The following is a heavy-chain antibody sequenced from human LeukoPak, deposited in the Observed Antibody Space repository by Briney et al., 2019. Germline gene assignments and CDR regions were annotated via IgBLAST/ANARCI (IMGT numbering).Heavy chain of an antibody. CDR3: ARRGYSYGYVGYYYYMDV. D-gene: IGHD5-18*01. CDR2: INPNSGGT. Sequence: ASVKVSCKASGYTFTGYYMHWVRQAPGQGLEWMGWINPNSGGTNYAQKFQGRVTMTRDTSISTAYMELNGLRSDDTAVYYCARRGYSYGYVGYYYYMDVWGKGTTVTVSS. V-gene: IGHV1-2*02. J-gene: IGHJ6*03. CDR1: GYTFTGYY.